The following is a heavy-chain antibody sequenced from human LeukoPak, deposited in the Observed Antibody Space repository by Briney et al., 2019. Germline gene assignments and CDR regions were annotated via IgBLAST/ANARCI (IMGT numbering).Heavy chain of an antibody. CDR1: GGSFSGYY. D-gene: IGHD3-10*01. Sequence: SETLSLTCAVYGGSFSGYYWSWTRQPPGKGLEWIGYIYYSGSTNYNPSLKSRVTISVDTSKNQFSLKLSSVTAADTAVYYCARDAYGSGSYSDWGQGTLVTVSS. CDR2: IYYSGST. V-gene: IGHV4-59*01. J-gene: IGHJ4*02. CDR3: ARDAYGSGSYSD.